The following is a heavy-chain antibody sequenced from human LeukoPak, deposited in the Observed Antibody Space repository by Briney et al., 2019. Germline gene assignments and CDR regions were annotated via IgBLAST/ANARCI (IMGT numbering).Heavy chain of an antibody. CDR2: INDRGRT. Sequence: PSETLSLACAVYGVSFSGYHWNWIRQFPGKGLEWIGEINDRGRTNYNPSLESRVTISVDTSKKQFSLKLNSVTAADTAVYYCARDPTTEPNIAYYFDFWGQGTLVTVSS. CDR1: GVSFSGYH. V-gene: IGHV4-34*01. J-gene: IGHJ4*02. CDR3: ARDPTTEPNIAYYFDF. D-gene: IGHD4-17*01.